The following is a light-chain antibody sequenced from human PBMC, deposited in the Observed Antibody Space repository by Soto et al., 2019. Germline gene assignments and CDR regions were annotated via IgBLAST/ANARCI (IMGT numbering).Light chain of an antibody. CDR1: QSIGSW. V-gene: IGKV1-5*03. CDR2: KTS. CDR3: QQYSAYPFT. Sequence: DIQMTQSPSTQSASVGDRVTIACRASQSIGSWLAWYQQKPGNAPKLLIYKTSSLESGVPSRFSGSGSGTEFTLAISGLQPDDLATYYCQQYSAYPFTFGPGTKVEIK. J-gene: IGKJ3*01.